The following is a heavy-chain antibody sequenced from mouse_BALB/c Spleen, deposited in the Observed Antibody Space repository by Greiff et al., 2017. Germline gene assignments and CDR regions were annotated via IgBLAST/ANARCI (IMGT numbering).Heavy chain of an antibody. V-gene: IGHV1-69*02. Sequence: QVQLQQPGAELVRPGASVKLSCKASGYTFTSYWINWVKQRPGQGLEWIGNIYPSDSYTNYNQKFKDKATLTVDKSSSTAYMQLSSPTSEDSAVYYCTRSSTAAFAYWGQGTLVTVSA. CDR3: TRSSTAAFAY. D-gene: IGHD1-2*01. CDR1: GYTFTSYW. J-gene: IGHJ3*01. CDR2: IYPSDSYT.